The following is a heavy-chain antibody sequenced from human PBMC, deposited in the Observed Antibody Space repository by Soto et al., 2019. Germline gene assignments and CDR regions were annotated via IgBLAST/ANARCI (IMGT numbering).Heavy chain of an antibody. CDR1: GGSISSSSYY. CDR3: ARHLRPAYDSSGYYYYYYYYGMDV. CDR2: INHSGST. J-gene: IGHJ6*02. V-gene: IGHV4-39*01. D-gene: IGHD3-22*01. Sequence: PSETLSLTCTVSGGSISSSSYYWSWIRQPPGKGLEWIGEINHSGSTNYNPSLKSRVTISVDTSKNQFSLKLSSVTAADTAVYYCARHLRPAYDSSGYYYYYYYYGMDVWGQGTTVTVSS.